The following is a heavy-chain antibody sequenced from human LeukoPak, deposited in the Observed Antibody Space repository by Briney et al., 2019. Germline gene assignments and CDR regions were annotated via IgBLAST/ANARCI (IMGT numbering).Heavy chain of an antibody. J-gene: IGHJ4*02. V-gene: IGHV3-23*01. Sequence: PGGSLRLSCAASGFTFSSDAMSWVRQAPGKGLEWVSAISGSGGSTYYADSVKGRFTISRDNSKNTLYLHVNSLRPEDTAVYYCARVDITMVRGVFDYWGQGTLVTVSS. CDR2: ISGSGGST. D-gene: IGHD3-10*01. CDR1: GFTFSSDA. CDR3: ARVDITMVRGVFDY.